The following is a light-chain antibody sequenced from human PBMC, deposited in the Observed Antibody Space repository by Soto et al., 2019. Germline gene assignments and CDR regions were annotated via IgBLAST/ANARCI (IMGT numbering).Light chain of an antibody. Sequence: DIPMTQSPSSLSASVGDRVTITCRASQGISYYLAWYQQKPGKVPNLLISGASALQSGVPSRFSGSGSGTYFTLTISSLQPEDVAVYYCQKYNAAPPTFGQGTKVEIK. CDR2: GAS. V-gene: IGKV1-27*01. CDR3: QKYNAAPPT. J-gene: IGKJ1*01. CDR1: QGISYY.